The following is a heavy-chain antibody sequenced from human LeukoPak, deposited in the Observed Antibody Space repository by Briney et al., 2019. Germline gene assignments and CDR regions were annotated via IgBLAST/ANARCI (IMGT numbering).Heavy chain of an antibody. J-gene: IGHJ3*02. CDR2: IIPIFGTA. CDR3: ARENPITPRDRGDDAFDI. Sequence: GSSVKVSCKASGGTFSSYAISWVRQAPGQGLEWMGGIIPIFGTANYAQKFQGRVTITADESTSTAYMELSSLRSEDTAVYYCARENPITPRDRGDDAFDIWGQGTMVTVSS. D-gene: IGHD3-10*01. V-gene: IGHV1-69*01. CDR1: GGTFSSYA.